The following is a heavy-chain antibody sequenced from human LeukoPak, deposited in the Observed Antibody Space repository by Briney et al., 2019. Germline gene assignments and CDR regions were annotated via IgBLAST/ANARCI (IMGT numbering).Heavy chain of an antibody. CDR1: GFTFSSYS. CDR3: ARDLSCSSTSCYFHFDY. D-gene: IGHD2-2*01. V-gene: IGHV3-21*01. J-gene: IGHJ4*02. Sequence: GGSLRLSXAASGFTFSSYSMNWVRQAPGKGLEWVSSISSSSSYIYYADSVKGRFTISRDNAKNSLYLQMNSLRAEDTAVYYCARDLSCSSTSCYFHFDYWGQGTLVTVSS. CDR2: ISSSSSYI.